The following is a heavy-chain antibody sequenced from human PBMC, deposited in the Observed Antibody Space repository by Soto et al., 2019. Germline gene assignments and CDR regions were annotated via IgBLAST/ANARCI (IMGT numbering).Heavy chain of an antibody. CDR1: GFAFDSYG. V-gene: IGHV3-30*18. J-gene: IGHJ4*02. Sequence: QVQLVESGRGMVQPGRSLRLSCAASGFAFDSYGMHWVRQAPGKGLEWVAVISYDGRNKFYADSVKGRFTISRDNSKNTLFLQMDSLRAEDTAVYYCAKDRYTGQYGDFLYWGQGTLVTVSS. D-gene: IGHD4-17*01. CDR3: AKDRYTGQYGDFLY. CDR2: ISYDGRNK.